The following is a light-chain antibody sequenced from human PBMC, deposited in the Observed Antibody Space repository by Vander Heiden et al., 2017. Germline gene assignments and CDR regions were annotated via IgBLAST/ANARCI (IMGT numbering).Light chain of an antibody. V-gene: IGKV1-39*01. CDR2: AAS. CDR3: QQSYSTPIT. Sequence: DIQMNQSPSSLSASVGDRVTITCRASQSISSYLNWYQQKPGKAPKLLIYAASNLQSGVPSRFSGSGSGTDFTLTVISLQPEDFATYYCQQSYSTPITFGQGTRLEIK. J-gene: IGKJ5*01. CDR1: QSISSY.